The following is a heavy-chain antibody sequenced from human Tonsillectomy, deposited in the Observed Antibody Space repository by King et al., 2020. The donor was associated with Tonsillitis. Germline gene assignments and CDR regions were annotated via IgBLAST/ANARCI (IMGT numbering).Heavy chain of an antibody. CDR2: INWNGGST. J-gene: IGHJ3*02. CDR3: AREGYYASSGDSDDAFDI. Sequence: VQLVESGGGVVRPGGSLRLSCAASGFTFDDYGMSWVRQAPGKGLEWVSGINWNGGSTGYADSVKGRFTISRDNAKNSLYLQMNSLRAEDTALYHCAREGYYASSGDSDDAFDIWGQGTMVTVSS. V-gene: IGHV3-20*01. CDR1: GFTFDDYG. D-gene: IGHD3-22*01.